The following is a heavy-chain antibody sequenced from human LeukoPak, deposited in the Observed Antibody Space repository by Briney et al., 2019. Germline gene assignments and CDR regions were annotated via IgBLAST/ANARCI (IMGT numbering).Heavy chain of an antibody. Sequence: GGSLRLSCAASGFTFDDYAMHWVRQAPGKGLEWVSLINGDGGSTYYADSVKGRFTISRDNSKNSLYLQMNSLRTEDTALYYCAKDILGSYYYYYGMDVWGQGTTVTVSS. CDR1: GFTFDDYA. CDR3: AKDILGSYYYYYGMDV. J-gene: IGHJ6*02. CDR2: INGDGGST. V-gene: IGHV3-43*02. D-gene: IGHD2-15*01.